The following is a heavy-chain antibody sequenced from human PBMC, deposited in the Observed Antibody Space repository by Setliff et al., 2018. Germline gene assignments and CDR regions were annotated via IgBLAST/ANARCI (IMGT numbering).Heavy chain of an antibody. D-gene: IGHD6-13*01. V-gene: IGHV4-39*02. CDR3: ARDSYTSPDY. J-gene: IGHJ4*02. CDR2: INYRGST. CDR1: GGPISSSNYY. Sequence: SETLSLTCTVSGGPISSSNYYWGWIRQPPGKGLEWIGSINYRGSTHDNPSLRSRVTISRDNAKNTLYLQMNSLGAEDTAVYYCARDSYTSPDYWGQGTLVTVSS.